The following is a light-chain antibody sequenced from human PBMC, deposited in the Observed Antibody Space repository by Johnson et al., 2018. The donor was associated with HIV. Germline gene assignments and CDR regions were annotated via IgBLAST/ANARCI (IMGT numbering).Light chain of an antibody. J-gene: IGLJ1*01. Sequence: QSVLTQPPSVSAAPGQKVTISCSGSSSNIGGHYVSWYQHLPGTAPKLLIYDNNKRPSGIPDRFSGSKSVTSATLGITGLQQGDEADYYCGTWDSSLSASYVFGTGTTVTVL. CDR1: SSNIGGHY. CDR2: DNN. CDR3: GTWDSSLSASYV. V-gene: IGLV1-51*01.